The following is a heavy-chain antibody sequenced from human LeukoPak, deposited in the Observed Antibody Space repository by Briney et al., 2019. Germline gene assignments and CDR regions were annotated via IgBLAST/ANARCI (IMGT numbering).Heavy chain of an antibody. J-gene: IGHJ4*02. CDR3: ARETHDRNAYYYLHY. CDR1: GGSISSYY. D-gene: IGHD3-22*01. CDR2: IYYSGTT. V-gene: IGHV4-59*01. Sequence: PSETLSLTCTVSGGSISSYYWSWIRQPPGKGLEYIGYIYYSGTTNYNPSLKSRVTMSVDTSKSQFSLKLSSVTAADTAVYYCARETHDRNAYYYLHYWGQGTLVTVSS.